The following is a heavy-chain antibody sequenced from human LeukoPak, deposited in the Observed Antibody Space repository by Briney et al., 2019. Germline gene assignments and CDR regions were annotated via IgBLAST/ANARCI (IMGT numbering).Heavy chain of an antibody. Sequence: ASVKVSCKVSGYIFSDYYMHWVRQAPGQGLEWLGWINPKSGAADYAQQFRGRVTMTRDTSINTDYMEMKRVTSDDTAVYCARGAEAETSPLDFWGQGTLVIVS. CDR1: GYIFSDYY. CDR3: ARGAEAETSPLDF. D-gene: IGHD6-13*01. J-gene: IGHJ4*02. CDR2: INPKSGAA. V-gene: IGHV1-2*02.